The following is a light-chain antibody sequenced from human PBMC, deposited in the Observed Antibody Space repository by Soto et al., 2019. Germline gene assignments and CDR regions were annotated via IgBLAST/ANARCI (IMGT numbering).Light chain of an antibody. V-gene: IGKV3-20*01. CDR2: GAS. Sequence: EIVLTQSPGTLSLSPGERATLSCRASQSVNSNYLAWYQQKPGQAPRLLIYGASSRATGIPDRFSGSGSGTVFTLTISRLEPEDFAVYYCQQYGSSPLFTFGPGTKVDIK. J-gene: IGKJ3*01. CDR1: QSVNSNY. CDR3: QQYGSSPLFT.